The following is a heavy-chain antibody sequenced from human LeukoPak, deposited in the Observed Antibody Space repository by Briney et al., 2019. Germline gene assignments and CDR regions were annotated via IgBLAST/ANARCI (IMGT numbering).Heavy chain of an antibody. CDR2: IYPGDSET. CDR3: TRRQWTAYAIGDY. J-gene: IGHJ4*02. CDR1: GFSFTSYW. V-gene: IGHV5-51*01. Sequence: GESLKISCKGSGFSFTSYWIAWVRQMPGKGLEWMGIIYPGDSETRYNPAFLGQVTISADKSNTTAYLQWSSLKASDTAIYYCTRRQWTAYAIGDYWGQGTLVTVSS. D-gene: IGHD2-8*01.